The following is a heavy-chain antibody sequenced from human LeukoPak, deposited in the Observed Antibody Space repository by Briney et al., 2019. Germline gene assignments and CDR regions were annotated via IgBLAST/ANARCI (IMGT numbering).Heavy chain of an antibody. J-gene: IGHJ4*02. CDR1: GFSFSINW. CDR2: MNQNGGAQ. V-gene: IGHV3-7*01. D-gene: IGHD3-10*01. CDR3: ASLVGSATRWNY. Sequence: GGSLRLSCAASGFSFSINWMSWVRQAPGKGLEWVASMNQNGGAQHYTDSVRGRFTISRDNAKNTLFLQMNSLRAEDSGVYYCASLVGSATRWNYWGQGVLVTVSS.